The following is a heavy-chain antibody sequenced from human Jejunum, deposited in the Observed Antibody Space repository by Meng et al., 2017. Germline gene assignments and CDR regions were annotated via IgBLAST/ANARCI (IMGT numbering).Heavy chain of an antibody. V-gene: IGHV4-59*01. D-gene: IGHD3-22*01. CDR1: GGSISSYY. CDR3: ARVRLYDSSGYYYYFDY. CDR2: IYYNGST. J-gene: IGHJ4*02. Sequence: SETLSLTCTVPGGSISSYYWTWIRQPPGKGLEGIGYIYYNGSTNYNPSLESRVTISVDTSKNHFSLNLSSVTAADTAVYYCARVRLYDSSGYYYYFDYWGQGTLVTVSS.